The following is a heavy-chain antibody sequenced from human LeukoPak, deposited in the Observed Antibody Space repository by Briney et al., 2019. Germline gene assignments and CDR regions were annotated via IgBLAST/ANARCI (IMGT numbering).Heavy chain of an antibody. D-gene: IGHD4-23*01. J-gene: IGHJ4*02. Sequence: GGSLRLSCAASGFTFNSFWMHWVRQAPGKGLVWVSHINSDGSSTSYADSVKGRFTIFRDNAKNTLYLQMNSLRAEDTAVYYCARGPNSQDYWGQGTRVTVSS. CDR1: GFTFNSFW. CDR3: ARGPNSQDY. CDR2: INSDGSST. V-gene: IGHV3-74*01.